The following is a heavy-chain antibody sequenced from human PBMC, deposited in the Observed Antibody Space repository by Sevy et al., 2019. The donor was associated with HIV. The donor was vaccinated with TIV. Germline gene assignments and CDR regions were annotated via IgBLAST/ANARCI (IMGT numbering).Heavy chain of an antibody. J-gene: IGHJ4*02. Sequence: ASVKVSCKASGYTFTSYGISWVRQAPGQGLEWMGWISAYNGNTNYAQKLQGRVTMTTDTSTSTAYMGLRSLRSDDTAVYYCARDQGSRYSSGWYDYWGQGTLVTVSS. D-gene: IGHD6-19*01. CDR3: ARDQGSRYSSGWYDY. CDR2: ISAYNGNT. CDR1: GYTFTSYG. V-gene: IGHV1-18*01.